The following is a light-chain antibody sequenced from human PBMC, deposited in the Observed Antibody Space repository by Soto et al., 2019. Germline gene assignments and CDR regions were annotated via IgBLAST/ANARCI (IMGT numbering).Light chain of an antibody. V-gene: IGLV2-14*03. CDR3: SSYTSSGALV. J-gene: IGLJ2*01. CDR1: SSDVGGYNY. CDR2: DVS. Sequence: ALTQPASVSGSPGQSITISCTGTSSDVGGYNYVSWYQQHPGKAPKLMIYDVSNRPSGVSYRFSGSKSGNTASLTISGLQAEDDSDYYCSSYTSSGALVFGGGTKLTVL.